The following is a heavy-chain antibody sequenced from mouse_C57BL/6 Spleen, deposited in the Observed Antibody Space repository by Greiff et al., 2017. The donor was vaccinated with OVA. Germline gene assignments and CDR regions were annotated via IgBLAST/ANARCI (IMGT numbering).Heavy chain of an antibody. J-gene: IGHJ2*01. D-gene: IGHD2-4*01. CDR1: GFTFSSYA. V-gene: IGHV5-4*01. CDR2: ISDGGSYT. CDR3: ARDDSYFDY. Sequence: EVMLVESGGGLVKPGGSLKLSCAASGFTFSSYAMSWVRQTPEKRLEWVATISDGGSYTYYPDNVKGRLTISRDNAKNNLYLQMSHLKSEDTAMYYCARDDSYFDYWGQGTTLTVSS.